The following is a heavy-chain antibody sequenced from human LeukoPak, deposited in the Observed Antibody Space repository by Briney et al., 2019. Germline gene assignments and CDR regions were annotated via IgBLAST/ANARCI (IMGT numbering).Heavy chain of an antibody. J-gene: IGHJ4*02. Sequence: GGSLRLSCAASGFTFSSYWMSWVRQAPGKGLEWVANIKQDGSEKYYVDSVKGRFTISRENSKSTVCLQMNSLRAEDTAVYYCAKDSGDRSDYWGQGTLVTVSS. V-gene: IGHV3-7*03. CDR2: IKQDGSEK. CDR3: AKDSGDRSDY. CDR1: GFTFSSYW. D-gene: IGHD4-17*01.